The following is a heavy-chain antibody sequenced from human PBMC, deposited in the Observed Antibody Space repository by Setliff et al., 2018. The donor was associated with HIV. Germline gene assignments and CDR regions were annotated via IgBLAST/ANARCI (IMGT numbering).Heavy chain of an antibody. CDR2: INHSGST. V-gene: IGHV4-39*01. Sequence: SETLSLTCTISGDSIRSGGYFWSWIRQSPEKGLEWTGEINHSGSTNYNPSLKSRVTMSVDTSKNQFSLKVNSVTAADTAVYYCVRPSLGIGGGSIFHNWGQGTLVTVSS. J-gene: IGHJ4*02. CDR1: GDSIRSGGYF. CDR3: VRPSLGIGGGSIFHN. D-gene: IGHD3-3*01.